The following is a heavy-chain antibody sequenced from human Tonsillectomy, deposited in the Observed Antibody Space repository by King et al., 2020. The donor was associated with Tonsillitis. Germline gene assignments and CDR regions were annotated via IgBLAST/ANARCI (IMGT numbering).Heavy chain of an antibody. Sequence: VQLVESGGGVVQPGGSLRLSCAASGFNFDKYGMHWVRQAPGKGPEWVAFITYDGEIDSYPFSVMGRFKISRDNSKSMVYLQLNSLTTEDTAVYYCAKTGGYYASRTYYTEGYFDYWGQGTLVTVSS. CDR1: GFNFDKYG. V-gene: IGHV3-30*02. CDR2: ITYDGEID. D-gene: IGHD3-10*01. J-gene: IGHJ4*02. CDR3: AKTGGYYASRTYYTEGYFDY.